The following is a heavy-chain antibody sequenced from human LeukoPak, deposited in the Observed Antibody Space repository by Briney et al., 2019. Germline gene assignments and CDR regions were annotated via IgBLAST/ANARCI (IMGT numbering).Heavy chain of an antibody. Sequence: ASVKVSCKASGYTFTGYYMHWVRQAPGQGLEWMGWINPNSGGTNYAQKFQGRVTMTRDTSISTAYMELSRLRSDDTAVYYCARAMVPNNWFDPWGQGTLVTVSS. CDR2: INPNSGGT. V-gene: IGHV1-2*02. CDR3: ARAMVPNNWFDP. J-gene: IGHJ5*02. D-gene: IGHD2-8*01. CDR1: GYTFTGYY.